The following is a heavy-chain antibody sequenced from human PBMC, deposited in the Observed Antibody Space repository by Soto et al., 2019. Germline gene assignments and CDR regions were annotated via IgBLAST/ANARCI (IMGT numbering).Heavy chain of an antibody. D-gene: IGHD3-10*01. Sequence: QVQLVESGGGVVQPWRSLRLSCAASGFVFSAYGMHWVRQAPGKGLEWVALISHAGSKKYYADSVQGRFTVSRDKSNNTMYLQMNSLSAEDTAIYYCAKDRGRGSGTYYHYWGQGTLVTVSS. CDR2: ISHAGSKK. CDR1: GFVFSAYG. J-gene: IGHJ4*02. CDR3: AKDRGRGSGTYYHY. V-gene: IGHV3-30*18.